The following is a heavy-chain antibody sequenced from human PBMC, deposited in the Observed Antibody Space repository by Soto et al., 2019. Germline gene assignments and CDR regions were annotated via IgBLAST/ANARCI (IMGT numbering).Heavy chain of an antibody. CDR2: INSDGSST. CDR3: ARVSPHPLTGYYIDY. J-gene: IGHJ4*02. V-gene: IGHV3-74*01. D-gene: IGHD3-9*01. Sequence: GGSLRLSCAASGFTFSSYWMHWVRQAPGKGLVWVSRINSDGSSTSYADSVKGRFTISRDNAKNTLYLQMNSLRAEDTAVYYCARVSPHPLTGYYIDYWGQGTLVTVSS. CDR1: GFTFSSYW.